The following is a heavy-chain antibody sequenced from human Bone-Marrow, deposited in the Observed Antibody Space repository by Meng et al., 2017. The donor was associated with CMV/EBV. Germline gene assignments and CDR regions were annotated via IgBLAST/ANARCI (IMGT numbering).Heavy chain of an antibody. CDR1: GFTFSSYG. Sequence: GESLKIPCAASGFTFSSYGMHWVRQAPGKGLEWVAFIRYDGSNKYYADSVKGRFTISRDNSKNTLYLQMNSLRAEDTAVYYCAKVFPPDLVVVPAAMSRGFDYWGQGTLVTVSS. J-gene: IGHJ4*02. D-gene: IGHD2-2*01. CDR3: AKVFPPDLVVVPAAMSRGFDY. V-gene: IGHV3-30*02. CDR2: IRYDGSNK.